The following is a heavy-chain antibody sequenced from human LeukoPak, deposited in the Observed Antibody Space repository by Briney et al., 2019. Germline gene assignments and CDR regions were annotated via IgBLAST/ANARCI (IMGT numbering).Heavy chain of an antibody. CDR3: ARDAEPLVDTVMVSS. D-gene: IGHD5-18*01. CDR2: ISSSSSTI. Sequence: GGSLRLSCAASEFTFSDYYMSWIRQAPGKGLEWVSYISSSSSTIYYADSVKGRFTISRDNAKNSLYLQMNSLRDEDTAVYYCARDAEPLVDTVMVSSWGQGTLVTVSS. V-gene: IGHV3-11*04. CDR1: EFTFSDYY. J-gene: IGHJ5*02.